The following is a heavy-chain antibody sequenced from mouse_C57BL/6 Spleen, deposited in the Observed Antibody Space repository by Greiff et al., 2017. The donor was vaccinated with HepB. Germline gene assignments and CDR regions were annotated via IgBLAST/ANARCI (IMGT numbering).Heavy chain of an antibody. CDR1: GYTFTRYW. V-gene: IGHV1-59*01. CDR2: IDPSDNYT. J-gene: IGHJ2*01. CDR3: AGKGYYFDY. D-gene: IGHD1-3*01. Sequence: VQLQQPGAELVRPGTSVKLSCKASGYTFTRYWMHWVKQRPGQGLEWIGVIDPSDNYTNYNQKFKGKATMTVDTSSSTAYMQLSSLTSEDSAVYYCAGKGYYFDYWGQGTTLTVSS.